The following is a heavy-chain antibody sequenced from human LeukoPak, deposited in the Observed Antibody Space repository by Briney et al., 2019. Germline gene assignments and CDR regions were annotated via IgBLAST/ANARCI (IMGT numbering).Heavy chain of an antibody. Sequence: ASVTVSCKASGYTFTGYYMHWVRQAPGQGLEWMGWINPNSGGTNYAQKFQGRVTMTRDTSISTAYMELSRLRSDDTAVYYCARGGQSIVVVPAAILRSRFDPWGQGTLVTVSS. D-gene: IGHD2-2*02. CDR3: ARGGQSIVVVPAAILRSRFDP. CDR1: GYTFTGYY. J-gene: IGHJ5*02. V-gene: IGHV1-2*02. CDR2: INPNSGGT.